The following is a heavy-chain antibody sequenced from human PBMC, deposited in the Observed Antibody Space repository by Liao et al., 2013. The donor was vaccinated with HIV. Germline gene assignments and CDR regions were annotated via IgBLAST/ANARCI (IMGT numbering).Heavy chain of an antibody. D-gene: IGHD5-18*01. CDR3: ARENGYNYGSYYYYYYMDV. CDR1: GGSFSSYY. CDR2: INYSGTA. Sequence: QVQLQESGPGLVKPSETLSLTCTVSGGSFSSYYWTWIRQPPGKGLEWIGYINYSGTASYNPSLKSRVTISLDTSNNQFSLKLSSVTAADTAVYYCARENGYNYGSYYYYYYMDVWAKDHGHRLL. J-gene: IGHJ6*03. V-gene: IGHV4-59*01.